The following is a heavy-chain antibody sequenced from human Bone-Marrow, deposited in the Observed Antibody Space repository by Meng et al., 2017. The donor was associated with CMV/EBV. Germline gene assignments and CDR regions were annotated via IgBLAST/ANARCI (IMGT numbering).Heavy chain of an antibody. CDR1: GGSISSYY. J-gene: IGHJ6*02. CDR2: INHSGST. Sequence: SETLSLTCTVSGGSISSYYWSWIRQPPGKGLEWIGEINHSGSTNYNPSLKSRVTISVDTSKNQFSLKLSSVTAADTAVYYCARGRGFFWSDGMDVWGQGTTVTVSS. CDR3: ARGRGFFWSDGMDV. V-gene: IGHV4-34*01. D-gene: IGHD3-3*01.